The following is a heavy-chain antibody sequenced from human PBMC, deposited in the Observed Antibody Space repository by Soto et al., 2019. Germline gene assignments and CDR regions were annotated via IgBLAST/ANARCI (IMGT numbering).Heavy chain of an antibody. D-gene: IGHD3-22*01. CDR2: IYYSGST. Sequence: QVQLQESGPGLVKPSQTLSLTCTVSGGSISSGDYYWSWIRQPPGKGLEWIGNIYYSGSTYYNPSLKSRVSIPVDTSKIQFSLKLSSVTAADTAVYYCARELLYYYDGRGSEYYFDYWGQGTLVTVSS. CDR3: ARELLYYYDGRGSEYYFDY. V-gene: IGHV4-30-4*01. J-gene: IGHJ4*02. CDR1: GGSISSGDYY.